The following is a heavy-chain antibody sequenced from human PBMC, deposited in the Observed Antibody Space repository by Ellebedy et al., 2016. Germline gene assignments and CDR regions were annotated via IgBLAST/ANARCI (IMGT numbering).Heavy chain of an antibody. CDR2: IYPGGNT. CDR3: ARDLGTTVNF. CDR1: GFTVSDTY. V-gene: IGHV3-53*01. J-gene: IGHJ4*02. Sequence: GGSLRLXXAASGFTVSDTYMKWVRQAPGKGLDWVSMIYPGGNTYYSDSVRGRFTISRDNSKNTVFLQMHSLRAEDTALYYCARDLGTTVNFWGQGTLVTVSS. D-gene: IGHD1-1*01.